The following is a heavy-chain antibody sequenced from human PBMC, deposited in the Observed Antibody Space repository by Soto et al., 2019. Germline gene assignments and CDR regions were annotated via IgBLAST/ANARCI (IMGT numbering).Heavy chain of an antibody. V-gene: IGHV4-61*01. D-gene: IGHD5-18*01. Sequence: QVQLQESGPGLVKPSETLSLTCSVSGGSVSRGSYYWNWIRQPPGKGLEWIGYVYYTGSTHSNPALKSRVTISVYASKNQFPLRLTPVTAADTAFYYCARADTALDYWGHGTLVTVSS. CDR1: GGSVSRGSYY. CDR3: ARADTALDY. CDR2: VYYTGST. J-gene: IGHJ4*01.